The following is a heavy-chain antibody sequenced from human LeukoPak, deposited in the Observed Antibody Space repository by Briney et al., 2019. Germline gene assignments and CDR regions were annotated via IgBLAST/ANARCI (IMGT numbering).Heavy chain of an antibody. CDR2: IKQDGSEK. CDR1: GFTFSSYW. CDR3: ARAGYYYDSSGWGA. D-gene: IGHD3-22*01. V-gene: IGHV3-7*04. Sequence: GGSLRLSCAASGFTFSSYWMSWVRQAPGKGLEWVANIKQDGSEKYYVDSVKGRFTISRDNAKNSLYLQMNSLRAEDTAVYYCARAGYYYDSSGWGAWGQGTLVTVSS. J-gene: IGHJ4*02.